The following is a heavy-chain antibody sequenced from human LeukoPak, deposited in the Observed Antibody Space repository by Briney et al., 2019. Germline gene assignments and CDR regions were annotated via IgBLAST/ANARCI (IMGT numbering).Heavy chain of an antibody. CDR3: ARDGGVGAANWFDP. Sequence: ASVKVSCKVSGYTLTELSMHWVRQAPGKGLEWMGGFDPEDGETIYAQKFQGRVTMTEDTSTDTAYMELSSLRSEDTAVYYCARDGGVGAANWFDPWGQGTLVTVSS. J-gene: IGHJ5*02. CDR2: FDPEDGET. D-gene: IGHD2-15*01. CDR1: GYTLTELS. V-gene: IGHV1-24*01.